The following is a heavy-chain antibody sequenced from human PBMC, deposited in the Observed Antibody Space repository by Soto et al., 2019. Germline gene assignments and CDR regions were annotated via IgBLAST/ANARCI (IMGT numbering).Heavy chain of an antibody. CDR2: ISAYNGNT. CDR3: ARAGDILTGYHYYYGMDV. D-gene: IGHD3-9*01. J-gene: IGHJ6*02. V-gene: IGHV1-18*01. Sequence: ASVKVSCKASGYTFTSYGISWVRQAPGQGLEWMGWISAYNGNTNYAQKLQGRVTMTTGTSTSTAYMELRSLRSDDTAVYYCARAGDILTGYHYYYGMDVWGQGTTVTVSS. CDR1: GYTFTSYG.